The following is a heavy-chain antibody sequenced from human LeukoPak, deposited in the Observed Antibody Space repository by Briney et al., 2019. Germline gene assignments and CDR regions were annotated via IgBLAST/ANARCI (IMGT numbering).Heavy chain of an antibody. CDR2: ISGSGGIT. CDR1: GFTFSSYG. CDR3: AKNAGYSYGLYYFDY. Sequence: GGSLRLSCAASGFTFSSYGVSWVRQAPGKGLEWVSGISGSGGITHYADSVKGRFTISRDNSKNTVHLQMDSLRAEDSAVYYCAKNAGYSYGLYYFDYWGQGTLVTVSS. D-gene: IGHD5-18*01. V-gene: IGHV3-23*01. J-gene: IGHJ4*02.